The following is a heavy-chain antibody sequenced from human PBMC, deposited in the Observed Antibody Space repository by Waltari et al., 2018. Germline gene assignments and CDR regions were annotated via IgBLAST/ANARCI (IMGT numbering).Heavy chain of an antibody. CDR2: IYYSGST. J-gene: IGHJ5*02. CDR1: GGSISSSSYY. V-gene: IGHV4-39*07. CDR3: AREMAVATIKGWFDP. D-gene: IGHD5-12*01. Sequence: QLQLQESGPGLVKPSETLSLTCTVSGGSISSSSYYWGWIRQPPGKGLEWIGSIYYSGSTNYNPSLKSRVTISVDTSKNQFSLKLSSVTAADTAVYYCAREMAVATIKGWFDPWGQGTLVTVSS.